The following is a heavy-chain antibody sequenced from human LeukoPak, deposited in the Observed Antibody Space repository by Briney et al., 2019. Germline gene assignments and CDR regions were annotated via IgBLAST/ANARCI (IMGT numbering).Heavy chain of an antibody. CDR1: GFTFSGFA. J-gene: IGHJ6*01. D-gene: IGHD1-26*01. V-gene: IGHV3-23*01. Sequence: GGSLRLSCAAYGFTFSGFAMSWVRRTPGKGLEWVSGISGSGDNTLYADSVKGRFTISRDNSKNTLYLEMNSLRAEDTAIYYCAKMKGHPLPKYYMDVWGQGTTVTVSS. CDR2: ISGSGDNT. CDR3: AKMKGHPLPKYYMDV.